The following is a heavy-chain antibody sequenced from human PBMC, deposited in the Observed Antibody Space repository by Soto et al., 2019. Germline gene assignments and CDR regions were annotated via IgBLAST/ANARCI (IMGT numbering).Heavy chain of an antibody. CDR1: GYTFTSHD. V-gene: IGHV1-8*01. J-gene: IGHJ5*02. D-gene: IGHD3-9*01. Sequence: QVQLVQSGAEVKKPGASVKVSCKASGYTFTSHDINWMRQATGQGLEWMGWMNPNSGHTNYAQKFQGRVTMTRDIFMSTAYMELTNLRSEDTAIYYCASDMSPTWGQGTLVTVSS. CDR3: ASDMSPT. CDR2: MNPNSGHT.